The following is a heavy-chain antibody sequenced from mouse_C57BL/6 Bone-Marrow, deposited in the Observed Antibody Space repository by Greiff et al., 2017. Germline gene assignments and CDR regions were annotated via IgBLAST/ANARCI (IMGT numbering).Heavy chain of an antibody. Sequence: VQLQQPGTELVKPGASVKLSCKASGYTFTSYWMHWVKQRPGQGLEWIGNINPSNGGTNYNEKFKSRATLTVDKSSSTAYMQLSSLTSEDSAVYYCARGIYDGYYNFDMDYWGQGTSVTVAS. V-gene: IGHV1-53*01. J-gene: IGHJ4*01. D-gene: IGHD2-3*01. CDR2: INPSNGGT. CDR3: ARGIYDGYYNFDMDY. CDR1: GYTFTSYW.